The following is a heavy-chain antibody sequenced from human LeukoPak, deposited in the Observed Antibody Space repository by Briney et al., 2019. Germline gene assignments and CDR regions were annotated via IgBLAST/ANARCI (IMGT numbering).Heavy chain of an antibody. CDR2: ITRVSTYI. CDR1: GSTFSDLA. D-gene: IGHD1-1*01. J-gene: IGHJ3*01. V-gene: IGHV3-21*01. CDR3: TRDRNDDGDPAAVDV. Sequence: GGSLSLSCAASGSTFSDLAINCVRQAPGKGLEWVSSITRVSTYIYYAESVQGRFTISRDNHKDLLYLQLNSLRGDDTGIYYCTRDRNDDGDPAAVDVGSEGTVVTVSS.